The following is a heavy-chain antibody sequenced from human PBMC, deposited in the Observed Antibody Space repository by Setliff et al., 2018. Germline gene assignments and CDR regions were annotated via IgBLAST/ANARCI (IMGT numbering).Heavy chain of an antibody. V-gene: IGHV4-59*01. D-gene: IGHD6-19*01. CDR2: VHFTGST. Sequence: SETLSLTCNVSGASIRNFYWTWIRQPPGKGLVWIGYVHFTGSTNYNPSLKSRVTMSVDVSKRQFSLRLSSVTAADTAVYYCARKVEQWLTPHFDYWGQGALVTVSS. CDR1: GASIRNFY. J-gene: IGHJ4*02. CDR3: ARKVEQWLTPHFDY.